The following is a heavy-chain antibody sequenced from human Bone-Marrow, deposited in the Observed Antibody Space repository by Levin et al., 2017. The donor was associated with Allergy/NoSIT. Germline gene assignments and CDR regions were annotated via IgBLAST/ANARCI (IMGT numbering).Heavy chain of an antibody. V-gene: IGHV3-9*01. D-gene: IGHD5-12*01. Sequence: GGSLRLSCATSGLDFDYYAMHWVRQAPGKGLEWVSVISWNSKTIVYADSVKGRFTISRDNAKSSLYLQMDGLTPEDTAFYYCTKDSHRVATPEGWFDPWGQGTLVIVPS. CDR2: ISWNSKTI. J-gene: IGHJ5*02. CDR1: GLDFDYYA. CDR3: TKDSHRVATPEGWFDP.